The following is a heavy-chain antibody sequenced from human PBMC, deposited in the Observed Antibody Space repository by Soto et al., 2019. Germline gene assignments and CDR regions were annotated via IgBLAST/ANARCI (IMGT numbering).Heavy chain of an antibody. CDR2: IYYSGST. CDR3: AREYSSGWYGEYYYYYYGMDV. D-gene: IGHD6-19*01. CDR1: GGSISSGDYY. V-gene: IGHV4-30-4*01. Sequence: SETLSLTCTVSGGSISSGDYYWSWIRQPPGQGLEMIGYIYYSGSTYHNPSLKSLVTISVDTSKNQFSLKLSSVTAADTAVYYCAREYSSGWYGEYYYYYYGMDVWGQGTTVTVSS. J-gene: IGHJ6*02.